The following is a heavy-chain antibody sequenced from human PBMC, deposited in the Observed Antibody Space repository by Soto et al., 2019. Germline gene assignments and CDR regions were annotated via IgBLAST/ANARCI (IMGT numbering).Heavy chain of an antibody. Sequence: EVQLVESGGGLVQPGRSLRLSCAASGFTFDDYAMHWVRQAPGKGLEWVSGISWNSGSIGYADSVKGRFTISRDNAKNSLYLQMNSLRAEDTALDYCAEGSVVEATIDYWGQGTLVTVSS. CDR3: AEGSVVEATIDY. J-gene: IGHJ4*02. D-gene: IGHD1-26*01. CDR1: GFTFDDYA. CDR2: ISWNSGSI. V-gene: IGHV3-9*01.